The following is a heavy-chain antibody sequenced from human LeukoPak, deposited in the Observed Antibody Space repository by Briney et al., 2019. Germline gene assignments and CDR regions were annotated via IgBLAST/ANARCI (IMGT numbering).Heavy chain of an antibody. D-gene: IGHD4-17*01. CDR2: ISSSSSYI. J-gene: IGHJ1*01. CDR1: GFTFSNAW. Sequence: GGSLRLSCAASGFTFSNAWMSWVRQAPGKGLEWVSSISSSSSYIYYADSVKGRFTISRDNAKNSLYLQMNSLRAEDTAVYYCARSPDYGDYGHWGQGTLVTVSS. CDR3: ARSPDYGDYGH. V-gene: IGHV3-21*01.